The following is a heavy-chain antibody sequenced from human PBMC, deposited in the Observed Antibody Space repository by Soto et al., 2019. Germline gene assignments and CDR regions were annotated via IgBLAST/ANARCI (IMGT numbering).Heavy chain of an antibody. D-gene: IGHD6-19*01. CDR2: IYYSGST. CDR1: GGSISSSSYY. CDR3: ARVPIIAVAGMRFDP. V-gene: IGHV4-39*01. J-gene: IGHJ5*02. Sequence: SETLSLTCTVSGGSISSSSYYWGWIRQPPGKGLEWTGSIYYSGSTYYNPSLKSRVTISVDTSKNQFSLKLSSVTAADTAVYYCARVPIIAVAGMRFDPWGQGTLVTVSS.